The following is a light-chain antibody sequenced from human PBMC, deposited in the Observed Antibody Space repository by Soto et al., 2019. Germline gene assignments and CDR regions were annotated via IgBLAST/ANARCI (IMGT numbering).Light chain of an antibody. Sequence: SVLTQPPSASGSPGQSVTISCTGTSSDVGGYNYVSWYQQHPGKAPKLMIYEVSKRPSGVPDRFSGSKSGNTASLTVSGLQAEDEADCYCSSYAGSNTLYVFGTGTKVTVL. CDR1: SSDVGGYNY. CDR2: EVS. CDR3: SSYAGSNTLYV. V-gene: IGLV2-8*01. J-gene: IGLJ1*01.